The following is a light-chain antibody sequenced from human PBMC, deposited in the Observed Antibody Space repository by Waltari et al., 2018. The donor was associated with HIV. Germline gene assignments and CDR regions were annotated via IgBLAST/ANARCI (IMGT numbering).Light chain of an antibody. J-gene: IGLJ3*02. Sequence: QSVLTQPPSASGTPGQRVTISCSGSNSNIGSNTVSWYQQLPGTAPKLLIYSEDQRPSECPHGFSGSNSGTAASTAISGLQSEDEADYYCAVWDDDRNGPEFGGGTKLTVL. V-gene: IGLV1-44*01. CDR1: NSNIGSNT. CDR3: AVWDDDRNGPE. CDR2: SED.